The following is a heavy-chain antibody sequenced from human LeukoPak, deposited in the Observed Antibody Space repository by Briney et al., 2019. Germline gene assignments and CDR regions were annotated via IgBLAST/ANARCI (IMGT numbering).Heavy chain of an antibody. D-gene: IGHD6-19*01. CDR2: IYSDGTT. J-gene: IGHJ4*02. V-gene: IGHV3-66*01. Sequence: GGSLRLSCAASGFTLSNNYMSWVRHAPGAGLEWISVIYSDGTTKYAGSVKGRATISRDNSKNALYLQINSLTAEDTAVYFWARALTYSTGWYSFDYWGQGTLVIVSS. CDR1: GFTLSNNY. CDR3: ARALTYSTGWYSFDY.